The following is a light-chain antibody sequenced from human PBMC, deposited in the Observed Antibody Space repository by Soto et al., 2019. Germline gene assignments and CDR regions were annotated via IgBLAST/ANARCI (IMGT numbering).Light chain of an antibody. CDR2: SND. Sequence: QSVLTQPPSASGTPGQRVTISCSGSSSNIGGNSVIWYQQLPGTAPKLLIYSNDQRPSGVPDRFSGSKSGTSASLAITGLQAEDEADYYCQSYDSSLSGYVFGTGTKVTVL. J-gene: IGLJ1*01. CDR1: SSNIGGNS. V-gene: IGLV1-44*01. CDR3: QSYDSSLSGYV.